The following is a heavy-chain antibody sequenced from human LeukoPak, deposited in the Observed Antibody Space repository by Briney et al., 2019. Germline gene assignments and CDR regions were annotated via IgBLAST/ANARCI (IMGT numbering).Heavy chain of an antibody. J-gene: IGHJ4*02. Sequence: KHGVSLRLSCAASGFTFSDYYMSWIRQAPGKGLEWVSYISSSGSTIYYADSVKGRFTISRDNAKNSLYLQMNSLRAEDTAVYYCAGLARSYYDSSGYYYAVYWGQGTLVTVSS. D-gene: IGHD3-22*01. V-gene: IGHV3-11*01. CDR3: AGLARSYYDSSGYYYAVY. CDR1: GFTFSDYY. CDR2: ISSSGSTI.